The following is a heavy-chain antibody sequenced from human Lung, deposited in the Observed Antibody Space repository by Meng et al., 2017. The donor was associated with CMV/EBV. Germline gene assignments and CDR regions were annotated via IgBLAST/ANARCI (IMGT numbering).Heavy chain of an antibody. CDR1: GDSISSSSYY. CDR2: IYYSGST. CDR3: ATDQQYSSSIY. V-gene: IGHV4-39*07. Sequence: SXTLSLXCTVSGDSISSSSYYWGWIRQPPGKGLEWIGSIYYSGSTNYNASLKSRVTISIDTSKNQFSLKLSSVTAADTAVYYCATDQQYSSSIYWGQGMLVTVSS. D-gene: IGHD6-6*01. J-gene: IGHJ4*02.